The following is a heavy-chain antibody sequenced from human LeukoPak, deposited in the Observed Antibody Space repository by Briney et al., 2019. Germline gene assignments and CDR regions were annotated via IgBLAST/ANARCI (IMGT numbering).Heavy chain of an antibody. Sequence: GGSLRLSCAASGFTFDDYGMSWVRQAPGKGLEWGSGINWNGGSTGYADSVKGRFTISRDNAKNSLYLQMNSLRAEDTALYHCARDRGRRYYDTLTGSDAFDIWGQGTMVTVSS. CDR3: ARDRGRRYYDTLTGSDAFDI. CDR2: INWNGGST. CDR1: GFTFDDYG. J-gene: IGHJ3*02. D-gene: IGHD3-9*01. V-gene: IGHV3-20*01.